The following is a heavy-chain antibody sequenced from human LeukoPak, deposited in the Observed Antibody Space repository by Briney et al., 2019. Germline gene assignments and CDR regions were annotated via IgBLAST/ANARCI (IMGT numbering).Heavy chain of an antibody. Sequence: PGGSLRLSCAASAFTFSSYAMSWVRQAPGKGLECVSAISGSGGSTYYADSVKGRFTISRDNSKNTLYLQMNSLRAEDTAVYYCAKDRYYYDSSGYYNWFDPWGQGTLVTVSS. CDR2: ISGSGGST. V-gene: IGHV3-23*01. CDR1: AFTFSSYA. J-gene: IGHJ5*02. CDR3: AKDRYYYDSSGYYNWFDP. D-gene: IGHD3-22*01.